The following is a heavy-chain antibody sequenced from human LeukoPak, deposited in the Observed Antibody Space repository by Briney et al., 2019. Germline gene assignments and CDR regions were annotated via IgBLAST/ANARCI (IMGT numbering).Heavy chain of an antibody. Sequence: TGGSLRLSCAASGFTFSSYSMSWARQAPGKGLEWVSSISSSSSYIYYADSVKGRFTISRDNAKNSLYLQMNSLRAEDTAVDYCGEAGKGDYWGQGTLVTVSS. CDR2: ISSSSSYI. D-gene: IGHD6-19*01. CDR1: GFTFSSYS. CDR3: GEAGKGDY. J-gene: IGHJ4*02. V-gene: IGHV3-21*01.